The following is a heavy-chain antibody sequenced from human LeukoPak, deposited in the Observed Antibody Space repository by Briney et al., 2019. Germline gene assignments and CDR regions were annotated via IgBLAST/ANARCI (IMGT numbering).Heavy chain of an antibody. V-gene: IGHV1-69*13. CDR3: ARPELGYCSSTSCYEVWFDP. J-gene: IGHJ5*02. D-gene: IGHD2-2*01. Sequence: ASVKVSCKASGGTFSSYAISWVRQAPGQGLEWMGGIIPIFGTANYAQKFQGRVTITAGESTSTAYMELSSLRSEDTAVYYCARPELGYCSSTSCYEVWFDPWGQGTLVTVSS. CDR2: IIPIFGTA. CDR1: GGTFSSYA.